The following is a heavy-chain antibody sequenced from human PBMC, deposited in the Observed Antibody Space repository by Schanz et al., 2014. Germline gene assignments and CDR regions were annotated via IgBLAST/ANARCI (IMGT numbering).Heavy chain of an antibody. J-gene: IGHJ6*02. V-gene: IGHV1-18*01. D-gene: IGHD3-10*01. CDR2: ITAYNGDT. CDR1: GYTFTSHG. CDR3: ARHRFGVFYYGLDV. Sequence: QVQLVQSGDEVKKPGASVKVSCKTSGYTFTSHGISWVRQAPGQGLEWMGWITAYNGDTNYALKRQGRVTMTSDTSTSTADLELRSLTSDDSAIYYCARHRFGVFYYGLDVWGQGTTILVSS.